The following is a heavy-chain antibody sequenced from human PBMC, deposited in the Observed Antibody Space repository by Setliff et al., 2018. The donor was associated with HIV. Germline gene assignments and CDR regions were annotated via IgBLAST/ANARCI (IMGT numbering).Heavy chain of an antibody. Sequence: PSETLSLTCTVSGGSISSGDDYWSWIRQYPGKGLVWIGYIYNSGSSYYNPSLKSRITISVDTSKNQFSLKLTSVTAADTAIYYCARGYAFDIWGQGTMVTVSS. V-gene: IGHV4-31*03. CDR3: ARGYAFDI. CDR1: GGSISSGDDY. CDR2: IYNSGSS. J-gene: IGHJ3*02.